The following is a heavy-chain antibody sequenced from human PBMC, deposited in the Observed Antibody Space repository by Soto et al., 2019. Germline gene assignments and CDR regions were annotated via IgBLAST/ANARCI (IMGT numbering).Heavy chain of an antibody. CDR2: ISGSSDYI. V-gene: IGHV3-21*06. J-gene: IGHJ6*02. Sequence: GGSLRLSCAASGFTFNSYSMNWVRQAPGKGLEWVSSISGSSDYIYYADSVKGRFTISRDNAKNLLYLQMNSLRAGDDTAVYYCARATSGSYSLHYYYGMDVWGQGTTVTVSS. D-gene: IGHD1-26*01. CDR3: ARATSGSYSLHYYYGMDV. CDR1: GFTFNSYS.